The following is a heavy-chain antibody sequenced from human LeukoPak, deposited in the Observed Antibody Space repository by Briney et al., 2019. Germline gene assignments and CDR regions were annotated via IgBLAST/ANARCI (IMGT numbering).Heavy chain of an antibody. Sequence: SETLSLTCTVSGGSISGSSYYWGWIRQPPGKGLEWIGSIYYSGSTYYNPSLKSRVTISVDTSKNQFSLKLNSVTATDTAVYYCARSPREIGVYYFNYWGQGTLVTVSS. CDR3: ARSPREIGVYYFNY. CDR1: GGSISGSSYY. D-gene: IGHD2-8*01. V-gene: IGHV4-39*07. J-gene: IGHJ4*02. CDR2: IYYSGST.